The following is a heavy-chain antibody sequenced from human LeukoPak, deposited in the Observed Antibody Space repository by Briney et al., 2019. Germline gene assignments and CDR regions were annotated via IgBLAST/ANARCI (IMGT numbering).Heavy chain of an antibody. CDR1: GGSISSYY. J-gene: IGHJ3*02. Sequence: SETLSLTCTVSGGSISSYYWSWVRQPPGKGLEWIGYIYYSGSTNYNPSLKSRVTISVDTSKNQFSLKLSSVTAADTAVYYCARAGSLAFDIWGQGTMFTVSS. CDR2: IYYSGST. CDR3: ARAGSLAFDI. D-gene: IGHD3-10*01. V-gene: IGHV4-59*01.